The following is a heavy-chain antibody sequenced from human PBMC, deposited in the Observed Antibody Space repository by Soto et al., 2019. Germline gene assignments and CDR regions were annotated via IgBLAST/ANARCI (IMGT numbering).Heavy chain of an antibody. CDR2: IIPVFGTP. CDR3: ARGPRTGRRGMDV. Sequence: QVQLVQSGAEVKKPGSSVKVSCKASGGTLSSYTFTWVRQAPGQGLEWMGGIIPVFGTPNYAENFQGRVKIIADESTSTAYMELSSLRSEDTAVYYCARGPRTGRRGMDVWGQGTTVTVSS. CDR1: GGTLSSYT. J-gene: IGHJ6*02. V-gene: IGHV1-69*01.